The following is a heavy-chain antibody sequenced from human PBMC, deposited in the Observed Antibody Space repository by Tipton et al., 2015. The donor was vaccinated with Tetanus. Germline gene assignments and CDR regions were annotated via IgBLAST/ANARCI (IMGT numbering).Heavy chain of an antibody. D-gene: IGHD3-9*01. J-gene: IGHJ4*02. CDR1: GGSISSYY. CDR3: ARLGYDILTGYHYDS. CDR2: IYTSEST. V-gene: IGHV4-4*07. Sequence: GLVKPSETLSLTCTVSGGSISSYYWSWIRQPAGKGLEWIGRIYTSESTNYNPSPKSRLTMSVDTSKNQFSLRLNSVTAADTAVYYCARLGYDILTGYHYDSWGQGTLVTVSS.